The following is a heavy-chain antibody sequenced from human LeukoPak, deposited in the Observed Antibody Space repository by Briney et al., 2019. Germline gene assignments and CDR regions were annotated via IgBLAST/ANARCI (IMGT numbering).Heavy chain of an antibody. Sequence: SETLSLTCAVSGGSISSSNWWSWVRQPPGKGLEWIGEIYHSGSTNYNPSLNSRVTISVDTSKNQFSLKLSSVTAADTAVYYCARRGSGASLEYYFDLWGRGTLVTVSS. D-gene: IGHD1-14*01. CDR3: ARRGSGASLEYYFDL. J-gene: IGHJ2*01. CDR1: GGSISSSNW. V-gene: IGHV4-4*02. CDR2: IYHSGST.